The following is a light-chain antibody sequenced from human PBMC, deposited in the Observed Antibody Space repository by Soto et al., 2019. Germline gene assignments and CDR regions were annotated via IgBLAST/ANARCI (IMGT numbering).Light chain of an antibody. Sequence: QAVVTQPPSVSGAPGQRVTIYCTGSSSNIGAGYDVHWYQQLPGTAPKLLIYANNNRPSGVPDRFSGSKSGTSASLAITGLQAADEANYDCQSYASSLTAVLFGGGTKVTVL. CDR1: SSNIGAGYD. CDR3: QSYASSLTAVL. V-gene: IGLV1-40*01. CDR2: ANN. J-gene: IGLJ3*02.